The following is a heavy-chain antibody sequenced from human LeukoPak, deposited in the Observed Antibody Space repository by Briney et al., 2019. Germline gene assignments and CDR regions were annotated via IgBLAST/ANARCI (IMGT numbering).Heavy chain of an antibody. CDR3: ARDSVEWYIFDY. CDR1: GFTFSSYW. J-gene: IGHJ4*02. D-gene: IGHD3-3*01. Sequence: GGSLRLSCAASGFTFSSYWMHWVRQAPGKGPVWVARTNRDGSSTAYADSVKGRFTISKDNAKNTLYLLMNSLRAEDTAVYYCARDSVEWYIFDYWGQGTLVTVS. CDR2: TNRDGSST. V-gene: IGHV3-74*01.